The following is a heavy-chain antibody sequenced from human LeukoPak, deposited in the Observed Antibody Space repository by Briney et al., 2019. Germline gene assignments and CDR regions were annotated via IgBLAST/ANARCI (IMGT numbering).Heavy chain of an antibody. J-gene: IGHJ6*02. D-gene: IGHD6-6*01. V-gene: IGHV1-46*01. CDR3: ARDPEIAARPVNYQYYGMDV. Sequence: ASVKVSFKASGYTFTTYYIHWVRQAPGQGLEWMGIINPSGGSTSYAQKFQGRVTMTRDTSTSTVYMELSSLRSEDTAVYYCARDPEIAARPVNYQYYGMDVWGQGTTVTVSS. CDR1: GYTFTTYY. CDR2: INPSGGST.